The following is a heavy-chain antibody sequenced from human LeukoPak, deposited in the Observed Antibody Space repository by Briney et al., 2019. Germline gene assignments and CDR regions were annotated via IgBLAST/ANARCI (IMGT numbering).Heavy chain of an antibody. Sequence: PGGSLRHLCPGSRCTFRCCGIHRVRQASGQGIAMEAVISYEGRNEYYADSVKGRFNIYRDNSKNTLYLQMNSLRAEDTAVYYCAKGRNYDFWSGYHRGSYYYYGMDVWGQGTTVTVSS. V-gene: IGHV3-30*18. D-gene: IGHD3-3*01. CDR1: RCTFRCCG. CDR2: ISYEGRNE. CDR3: AKGRNYDFWSGYHRGSYYYYGMDV. J-gene: IGHJ6*02.